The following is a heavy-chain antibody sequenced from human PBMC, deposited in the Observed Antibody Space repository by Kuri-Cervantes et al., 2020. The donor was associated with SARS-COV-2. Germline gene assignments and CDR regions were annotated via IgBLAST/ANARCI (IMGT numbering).Heavy chain of an antibody. Sequence: GSLMLYCAASGFTFSSYSMNWVRQAPGKGLEWVSSISSSSSYIYYADSVKGRFTISRDNAKNSLYLQMNSLRAEDTAVYYCARGGNWAPLDYWGQGTLVTVSS. CDR2: ISSSSSYI. J-gene: IGHJ4*02. CDR1: GFTFSSYS. V-gene: IGHV3-21*01. CDR3: ARGGNWAPLDY. D-gene: IGHD7-27*01.